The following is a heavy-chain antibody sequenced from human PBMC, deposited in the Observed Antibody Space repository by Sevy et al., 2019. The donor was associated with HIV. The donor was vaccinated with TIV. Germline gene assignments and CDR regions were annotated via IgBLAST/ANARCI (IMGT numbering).Heavy chain of an antibody. CDR2: IYYSGST. Sequence: SETLSLTCTVSGGSISSYYWSWIRQPPGKGLEWIGYIYYSGSTNYNPSLKSRVTISVDTSKNQFSLKLSSVTAADTAVYYWARGGAAAGLEGYYYYGMDVWGQGTTVTVSS. V-gene: IGHV4-59*01. CDR1: GGSISSYY. CDR3: ARGGAAAGLEGYYYYGMDV. J-gene: IGHJ6*02. D-gene: IGHD6-13*01.